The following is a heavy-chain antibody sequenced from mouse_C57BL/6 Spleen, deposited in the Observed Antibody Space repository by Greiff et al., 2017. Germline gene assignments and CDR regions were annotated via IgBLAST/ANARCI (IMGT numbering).Heavy chain of an antibody. CDR2: ISSGGSYT. D-gene: IGHD1-1*02. CDR3: ARHMGAEPGFDY. Sequence: EVMLVESGGDLVKPGGSLKLSCAASGFTFSSYGMSWVRQTPDKRLEWVATISSGGSYTYYPDSVKGRFTISRDNAKNTLYLQMSSLKSEDTAMYYCARHMGAEPGFDYWSQGTTRTVSS. J-gene: IGHJ2*01. V-gene: IGHV5-6*02. CDR1: GFTFSSYG.